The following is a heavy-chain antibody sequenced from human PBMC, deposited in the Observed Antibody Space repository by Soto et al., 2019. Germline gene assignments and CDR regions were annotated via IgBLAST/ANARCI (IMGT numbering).Heavy chain of an antibody. CDR1: GGTFGSYA. D-gene: IGHD4-17*01. V-gene: IGHV1-8*02. Sequence: GASVKVSCKTSGGTFGSYAISWVRQAPGQGLEWMGWTNPNSGNTGYAQKFQGRVTMTRNTSISTAYMELSSLRSEDTAVYYCARTLYGDNVDYWGQGTLVTVSS. CDR3: ARTLYGDNVDY. J-gene: IGHJ4*02. CDR2: TNPNSGNT.